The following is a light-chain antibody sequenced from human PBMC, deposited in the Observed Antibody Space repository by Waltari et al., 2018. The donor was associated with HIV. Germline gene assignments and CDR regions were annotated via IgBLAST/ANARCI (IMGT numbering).Light chain of an antibody. V-gene: IGLV6-57*01. Sequence: NFMLTQPHSVSESPGKTVTISCTRTGCSITSNYVQWYQRRPGGSPTTVIYEDDQRPSGVPGRFSGSIDSSSNSASLTISGLKPEDEADYYCQSSDRNNQVFGGGTKLTVL. CDR2: EDD. CDR1: GCSITSNY. CDR3: QSSDRNNQV. J-gene: IGLJ3*02.